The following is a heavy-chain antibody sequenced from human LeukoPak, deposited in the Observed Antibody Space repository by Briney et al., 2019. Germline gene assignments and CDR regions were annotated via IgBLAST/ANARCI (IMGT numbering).Heavy chain of an antibody. Sequence: ASVKVSCKASGYTFTSYYMHWVRQAPRQGLEWMGIINPSGGSTSYAQKFQGRVTMTRDTSTSTVYMELSSLRSEDTAVYYCARLTGYYDRRDAFDIWGQGTMVTVSS. CDR2: INPSGGST. CDR3: ARLTGYYDRRDAFDI. J-gene: IGHJ3*02. D-gene: IGHD3-22*01. V-gene: IGHV1-46*01. CDR1: GYTFTSYY.